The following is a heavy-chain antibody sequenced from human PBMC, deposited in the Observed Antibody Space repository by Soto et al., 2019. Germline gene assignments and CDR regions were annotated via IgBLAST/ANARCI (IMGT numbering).Heavy chain of an antibody. J-gene: IGHJ4*02. V-gene: IGHV3-30*04. Sequence: GESLKISCAASGFTFSSYAMHWVRQAPGKGLEWVAVISYDGSNKYYADSVKGRFTISRDNSKNTLYLQMNSLRAEDTAVYYCAREPDNWAFDYWGQGTLVTVSS. CDR1: GFTFSSYA. CDR3: AREPDNWAFDY. D-gene: IGHD1-1*01. CDR2: ISYDGSNK.